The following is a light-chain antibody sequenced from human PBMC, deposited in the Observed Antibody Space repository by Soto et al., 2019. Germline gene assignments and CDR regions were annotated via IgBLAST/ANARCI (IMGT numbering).Light chain of an antibody. CDR2: EVN. J-gene: IGLJ1*01. CDR3: SSYTSSDIPYV. V-gene: IGLV2-14*01. CDR1: SSDVGGYNY. Sequence: QSALTQAASVSGSPGQSITISCTGTSSDVGGYNYVSWYQQHPGKAPKLMIYEVNNRPSGVSHCFSGSKSGNTASLTISGLQAEDEADYFCSSYTSSDIPYVFGSGTKLTVL.